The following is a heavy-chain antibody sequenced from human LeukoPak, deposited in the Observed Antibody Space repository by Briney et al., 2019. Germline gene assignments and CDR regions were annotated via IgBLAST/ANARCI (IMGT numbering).Heavy chain of an antibody. V-gene: IGHV1-2*02. CDR1: GYTFTGYY. D-gene: IGHD5-12*01. CDR2: IDPNSGGT. J-gene: IGHJ4*02. Sequence: ASVKVSCKAFGYTFTGYYLHWVRQAPGQGLEWMGWIDPNSGGTNYAQTFQGRVTMTRDTSISTAYMELSRLRSDDTAVYYCARLDSGYVYWGQGTLVTVSS. CDR3: ARLDSGYVY.